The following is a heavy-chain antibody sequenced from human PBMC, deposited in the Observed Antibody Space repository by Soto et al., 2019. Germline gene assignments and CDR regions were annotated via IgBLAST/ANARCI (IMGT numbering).Heavy chain of an antibody. D-gene: IGHD3-22*01. V-gene: IGHV1-18*01. CDR3: ARDNFYDGSGYYFY. CDR2: ISTYSGHT. J-gene: IGHJ4*02. Sequence: QVQLVQSGVEVKKPGASVKVSCKASGYTFTTYGITWVRQAPGQGLEWMGWISTYSGHTNYGQQFQGRVTMTTDTSTSTAYMELRSLRSDDTAVYYCARDNFYDGSGYYFYWGQGTLVTVSS. CDR1: GYTFTTYG.